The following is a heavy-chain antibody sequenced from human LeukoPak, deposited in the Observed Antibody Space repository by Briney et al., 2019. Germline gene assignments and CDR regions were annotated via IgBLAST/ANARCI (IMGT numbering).Heavy chain of an antibody. Sequence: SETLSLTCTVSGGSISSSSYYWGWIRQPPGKGLEWIGSIYYSGSTYYNPSLKSRVTISVDTSKNQFSLKLSSVTAADTAVYYCARRQRSVAAAGTFVNPVRGFDYWGQGTLVTVSS. D-gene: IGHD6-13*01. J-gene: IGHJ4*02. CDR2: IYYSGST. CDR3: ARRQRSVAAAGTFVNPVRGFDY. CDR1: GGSISSSSYY. V-gene: IGHV4-39*01.